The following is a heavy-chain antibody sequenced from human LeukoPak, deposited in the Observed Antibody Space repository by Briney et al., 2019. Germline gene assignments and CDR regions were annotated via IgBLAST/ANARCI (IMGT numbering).Heavy chain of an antibody. CDR3: AKTPFGYSGYDGADFDY. V-gene: IGHV3-9*01. D-gene: IGHD5-12*01. Sequence: GRSLRLSCAASGFTFDDYAMHWVRQAPGKGLEWVSGISWNSGSIGYADSVKGRFTISRDNAKNSLYLQMNSLRAEDTALYYCAKTPFGYSGYDGADFDYWGRGTLVTVSS. CDR2: ISWNSGSI. CDR1: GFTFDDYA. J-gene: IGHJ4*02.